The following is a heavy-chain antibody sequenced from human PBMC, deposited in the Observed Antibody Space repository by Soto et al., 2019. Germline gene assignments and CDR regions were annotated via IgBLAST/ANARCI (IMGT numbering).Heavy chain of an antibody. D-gene: IGHD3-9*01. V-gene: IGHV4-59*01. CDR3: ARIPKDLRPGYYILY. CDR2: IHYTGST. Sequence: SETLSITCTVSGERMSRYYWNWIRQPPGKGLEWIGYIHYTGSTNYNSSLESRVTISLDASRTRFSLKLSSVTAADTAFYYCARIPKDLRPGYYILYWGPGALLTVST. CDR1: GERMSRYY. J-gene: IGHJ4*02.